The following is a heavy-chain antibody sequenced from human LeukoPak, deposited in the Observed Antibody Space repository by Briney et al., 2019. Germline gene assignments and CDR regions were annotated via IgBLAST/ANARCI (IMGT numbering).Heavy chain of an antibody. CDR1: GGSISSWQ. D-gene: IGHD3-10*01. J-gene: IGHJ4*02. CDR3: ATGAGPFDY. Sequence: SETLSLTCTVSGGSISSWQWSWIRQPAGKGLEWIGRFYTSGSPNYNPSLKSRVTMSVDTSNNQFFLKVSSVTAADTAVYFCATGAGPFDYWGQGILVTVSS. CDR2: FYTSGSP. V-gene: IGHV4-4*07.